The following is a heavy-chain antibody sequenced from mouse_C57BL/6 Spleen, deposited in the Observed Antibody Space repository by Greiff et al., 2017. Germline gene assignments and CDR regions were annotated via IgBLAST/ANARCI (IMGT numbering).Heavy chain of an antibody. V-gene: IGHV14-2*01. CDR2: IDPEDGET. CDR1: GFNIKDYY. CDR3: ARSRGYYAMDY. Sequence: VQLQQSGAELVKPGASVKLSCTASGFNIKDYYMHWVKQRTEQGLEWIGRIDPEDGETKYAQKFQGKATLTADKSSNTAYLRLSSLTSEDSAVYYCARSRGYYAMDYWGQGTSVTVSS. J-gene: IGHJ4*01.